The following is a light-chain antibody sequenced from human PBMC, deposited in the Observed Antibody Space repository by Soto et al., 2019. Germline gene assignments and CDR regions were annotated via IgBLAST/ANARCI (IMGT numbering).Light chain of an antibody. V-gene: IGLV2-14*01. Sequence: QSVLTQPASVSGSPGQSITISCTGTSSDVGGYNFVAWYQQHPGKAPKVMIYEVSNRPSGVSNRFSGSKSGNTASLTISGLQAEDEGDYYCSSYTSSSTLVFGGGTQLTVL. CDR3: SSYTSSSTLV. CDR2: EVS. CDR1: SSDVGGYNF. J-gene: IGLJ2*01.